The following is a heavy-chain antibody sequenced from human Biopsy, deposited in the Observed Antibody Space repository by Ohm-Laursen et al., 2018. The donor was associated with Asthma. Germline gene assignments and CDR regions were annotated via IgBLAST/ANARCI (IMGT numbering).Heavy chain of an antibody. J-gene: IGHJ4*02. V-gene: IGHV3-53*01. D-gene: IGHD6-19*01. CDR1: GLTVSRDH. Sequence: SLRLSCSASGLTVSRDHMFWVRQAPGKGLEWVSVIYSGGTSHTADSVRGRFTISRDFSKNTLHLQMHSLRVEDTAVYYCARGDSSGWSHYYFDYWGQGALGTVSS. CDR2: IYSGGTS. CDR3: ARGDSSGWSHYYFDY.